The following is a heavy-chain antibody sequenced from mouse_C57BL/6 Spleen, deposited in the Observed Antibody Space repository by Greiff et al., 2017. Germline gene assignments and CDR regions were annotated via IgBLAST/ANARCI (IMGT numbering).Heavy chain of an antibody. CDR2: IDPSDSYT. D-gene: IGHD1-1*01. Sequence: QVQLQQPGAELVKPGASVKLSCKASGYTFTSYWMQWVKQRPGQGLEWIGEIDPSDSYTNYNQKFKGKATLTVDTSSSTAYMQLSSLTSEDSADYYCVCLIITTVVAPDAMDYWGQGTSVTVSS. V-gene: IGHV1-50*01. J-gene: IGHJ4*01. CDR1: GYTFTSYW. CDR3: VCLIITTVVAPDAMDY.